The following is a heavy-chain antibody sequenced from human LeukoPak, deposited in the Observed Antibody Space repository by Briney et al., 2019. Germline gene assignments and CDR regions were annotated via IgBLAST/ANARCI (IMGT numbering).Heavy chain of an antibody. J-gene: IGHJ4*02. CDR1: GYTFTDYY. CDR3: ARVGPDCGGDCYSN. CDR2: INGNTGST. V-gene: IGHV1-2*02. Sequence: GASVPVSCKPSGYTFTDYYIHWVRQAPGQGLEWMGWINGNTGSTNYAQKFQDRVAMTRDTSISTAYMDLNRLRSDDTAVYFCARVGPDCGGDCYSNWGQGTLVTVSS. D-gene: IGHD2-21*02.